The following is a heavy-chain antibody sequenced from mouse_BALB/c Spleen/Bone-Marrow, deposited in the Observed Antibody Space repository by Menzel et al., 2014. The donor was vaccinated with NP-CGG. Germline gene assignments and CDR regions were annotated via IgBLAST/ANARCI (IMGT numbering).Heavy chain of an antibody. CDR2: INPSNGAT. Sequence: VKLMESGAELVNLGASVKLSCKASGYTFTIYDLYWVKQRPGQGLEWIGDINPSNGATNFNERFKSKATLTIDKSSSTAYVQLSSLTSEDSAVYYCTRGGYGNGFDYWGQGTALTVSS. V-gene: IGHV1-53*01. CDR3: TRGGYGNGFDY. J-gene: IGHJ2*01. CDR1: GYTFTIYD. D-gene: IGHD2-10*02.